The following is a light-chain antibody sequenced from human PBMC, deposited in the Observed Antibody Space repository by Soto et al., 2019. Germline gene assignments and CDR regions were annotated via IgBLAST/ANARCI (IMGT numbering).Light chain of an antibody. J-gene: IGKJ1*01. Sequence: EIVLTQSPGTLYLSPGERATLSCRAIQSVSSSYLAWYLQKPCQAPRLLIYGASSRATGIPDRFSGSGSGTDFTLTISRLGAEDCAGYYCQQYGSAPRTFGQGTEVELK. CDR2: GAS. CDR3: QQYGSAPRT. CDR1: QSVSSSY. V-gene: IGKV3-20*01.